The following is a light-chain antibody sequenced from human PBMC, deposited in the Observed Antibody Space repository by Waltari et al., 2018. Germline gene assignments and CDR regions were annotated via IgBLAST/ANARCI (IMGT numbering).Light chain of an antibody. CDR1: QSVNRV. CDR2: GAS. Sequence: EIVSTQSPGTLSLSPGERATLSCRTSQSVNRVLAWYQLKPGQAPRLLIYGASSRATGIPDRFSGGGSGTDFSLTISRLEPEDFAIYYCQHYLRLPATFGQGTKVEIK. V-gene: IGKV3-20*01. CDR3: QHYLRLPAT. J-gene: IGKJ1*01.